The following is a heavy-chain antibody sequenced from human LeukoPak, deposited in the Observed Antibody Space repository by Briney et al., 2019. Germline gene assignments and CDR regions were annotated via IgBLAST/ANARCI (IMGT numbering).Heavy chain of an antibody. CDR1: EFTSTTYA. D-gene: IGHD1-26*01. J-gene: IGHJ4*02. CDR2: ISSYGDTI. V-gene: IGHV3-64*01. Sequence: GGSLRLSCAASEFTSTTYAMHWVRQAPGKGLEYISGISSYGDTIYYANSVKGRFTISRDNSKNTLYLQMGSLRGEDMAVYYCAREAFGMGAKYFDYWGQGTLVTVSS. CDR3: AREAFGMGAKYFDY.